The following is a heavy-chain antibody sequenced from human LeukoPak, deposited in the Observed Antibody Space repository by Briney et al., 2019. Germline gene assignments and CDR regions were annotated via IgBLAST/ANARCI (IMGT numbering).Heavy chain of an antibody. Sequence: GGSLRLSCAASGFTFSSYSMNWVRQAPGKGLEWVSSISSSSSYIYYADSVKGRFTISRDNAKNSLYLQMNSLRAEDTAVYYCARKVVAAAGTRVDYWGQGTLVTVSS. J-gene: IGHJ4*02. CDR1: GFTFSSYS. D-gene: IGHD6-13*01. CDR2: ISSSSSYI. CDR3: ARKVVAAAGTRVDY. V-gene: IGHV3-21*01.